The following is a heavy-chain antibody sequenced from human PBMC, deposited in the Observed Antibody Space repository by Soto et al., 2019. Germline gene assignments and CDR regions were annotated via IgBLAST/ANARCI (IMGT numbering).Heavy chain of an antibody. CDR2: IYPGDSDT. V-gene: IGHV5-51*01. CDR3: ARPPAAGQPHDAFDI. D-gene: IGHD6-13*01. CDR1: GYSFTSYW. Sequence: PGESLKISCKGSGYSFTSYWIGWVRQMPGKGLEWMGIIYPGDSDTRYSPSFQGQVTISADKSISTAYLQWSSLKASDTAMYYCARPPAAGQPHDAFDIWGQGTMVTVSS. J-gene: IGHJ3*02.